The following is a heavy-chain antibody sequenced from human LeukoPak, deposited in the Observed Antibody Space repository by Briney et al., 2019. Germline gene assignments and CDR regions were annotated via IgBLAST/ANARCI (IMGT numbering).Heavy chain of an antibody. D-gene: IGHD3-10*01. J-gene: IGHJ3*02. Sequence: GASVKVSCKASGYTFTSYYMHWVRQAPGQGLEWMGIINPSGGSTSYAQKFQGRVTMTSDTSTSTVYMELSSLRSEDTAVYYCARDFGYYGSGSYSSDAFDIWGQGTMVTVSS. CDR3: ARDFGYYGSGSYSSDAFDI. V-gene: IGHV1-46*01. CDR1: GYTFTSYY. CDR2: INPSGGST.